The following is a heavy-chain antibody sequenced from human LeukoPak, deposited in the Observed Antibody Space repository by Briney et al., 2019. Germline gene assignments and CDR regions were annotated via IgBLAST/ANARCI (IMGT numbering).Heavy chain of an antibody. CDR3: TTVAPMTDAFDI. J-gene: IGHJ3*02. D-gene: IGHD3-22*01. CDR1: GFTFSNAW. V-gene: IGHV3-15*01. Sequence: GGSLRLSCAASGFTFSNAWMSWVRQAPGKGLEWVGRIKSKTDGGTTVYAAPVKGRFTISRDDSKNTLYLQMNSLKTEDTAVYYCTTVAPMTDAFDIWGQGTMVTVSS. CDR2: IKSKTDGGTT.